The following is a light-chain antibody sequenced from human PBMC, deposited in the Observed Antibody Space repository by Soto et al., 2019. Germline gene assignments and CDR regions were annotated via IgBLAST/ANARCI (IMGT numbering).Light chain of an antibody. CDR2: VNT. Sequence: QAVVTQPPSVSGAPGQRVTISCTGSSSNIGAGYDVHWYQQLPGTAPKLLIYVNTNRPSGVPDRFSGSKSGTSASLAITGLQAEDEADYYCQSYDTSLSGSYVVFGGGTKLTVL. CDR1: SSNIGAGYD. V-gene: IGLV1-40*01. J-gene: IGLJ2*01. CDR3: QSYDTSLSGSYVV.